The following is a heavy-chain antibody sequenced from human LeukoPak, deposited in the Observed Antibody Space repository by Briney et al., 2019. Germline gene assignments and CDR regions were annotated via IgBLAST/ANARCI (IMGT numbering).Heavy chain of an antibody. J-gene: IGHJ6*03. CDR3: ARRSGSGYYYMDV. Sequence: SETLSLTCAVSGYSISSGYHWGWVRQPPGKGLEWIGSVYHSGSTFYNPSLNSRATISVDTSKNQFSLKLNSVTAADTAVYYCARRSGSGYYYMDVWGKGTTLTVS. V-gene: IGHV4-38-2*01. CDR2: VYHSGST. CDR1: GYSISSGYH. D-gene: IGHD3-3*01.